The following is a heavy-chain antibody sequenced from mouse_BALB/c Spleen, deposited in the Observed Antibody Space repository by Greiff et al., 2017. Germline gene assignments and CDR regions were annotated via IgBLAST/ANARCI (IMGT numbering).Heavy chain of an antibody. CDR3: ASLRLRGFAY. V-gene: IGHV1-69*01. Sequence: VQLQQPGAELVMPGASVKMSCKASGYTFTDYWMHWVKQRPGQGLEWIGAIDTSDSYTSYNQKFKGKATLTVDESSSTAYMQLSSLTSEDSAVYYCASLRLRGFAYWGQGTLVTVSA. D-gene: IGHD1-2*01. CDR1: GYTFTDYW. J-gene: IGHJ3*01. CDR2: IDTSDSYT.